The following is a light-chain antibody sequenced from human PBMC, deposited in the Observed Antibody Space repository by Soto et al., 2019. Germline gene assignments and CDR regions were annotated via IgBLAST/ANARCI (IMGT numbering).Light chain of an antibody. CDR2: DAS. CDR1: QDISNY. J-gene: IGKJ3*01. V-gene: IGKV1-33*01. CDR3: QQYDNLPPLFT. Sequence: DIQMTQSPSSLSASVGDRVTITCQASQDISNYLNLYQQKPGKAPKLLIYDASNLETGVPSRFSGSGSGTDFTFTISSLQPEDIATYYCQQYDNLPPLFTFGPGTKVDIK.